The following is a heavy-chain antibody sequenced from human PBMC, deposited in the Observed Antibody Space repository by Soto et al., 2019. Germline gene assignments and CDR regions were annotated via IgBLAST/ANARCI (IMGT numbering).Heavy chain of an antibody. Sequence: EVQVVESAGGLVQPGGSLRVSCAAPGFTFRRHRMNWVRKAPGTGLEWLSYIGGSGTTIDDADAVKGRFTISRDNAKNAVLVQMNSLRGEETAVYYCARGPPYSTSSGYCDHWGQGTPVIVSS. J-gene: IGHJ4*02. CDR2: IGGSGTTI. V-gene: IGHV3-48*01. CDR1: GFTFRRHR. CDR3: ARGPPYSTSSGYCDH. D-gene: IGHD6-6*01.